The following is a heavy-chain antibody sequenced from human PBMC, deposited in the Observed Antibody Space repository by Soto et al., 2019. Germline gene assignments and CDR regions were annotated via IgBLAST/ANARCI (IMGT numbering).Heavy chain of an antibody. CDR3: AGGPRYWSFAL. D-gene: IGHD1-20*01. Sequence: GELQQWGSGVLKPSDTLSLNCSVYGGSSRAYHWSWIRQSPGEGLEWIGEFSYSGSLNYNPSLKRRVAVSLDTSTDHFSLTMTSVPAADTGVYFCAGGPRYWSFALWGRGTMVTVSS. V-gene: IGHV4-34*01. CDR2: FSYSGSL. J-gene: IGHJ2*01. CDR1: GGSSRAYH.